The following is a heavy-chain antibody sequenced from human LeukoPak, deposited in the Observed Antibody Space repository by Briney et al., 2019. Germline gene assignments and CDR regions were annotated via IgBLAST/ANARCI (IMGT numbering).Heavy chain of an antibody. Sequence: PSETLSLTCTVSGGSISSSSYYWGWIRQPPGKGLEWIGSIYYSGSTYYNPSLKSRVTISVDTSKNQFSLKLSSVTAADTAVYYCARLPPYYNDSSGYYWGQGTLVTVSS. J-gene: IGHJ4*02. CDR3: ARLPPYYNDSSGYY. CDR1: GGSISSSSYY. D-gene: IGHD3-22*01. V-gene: IGHV4-39*01. CDR2: IYYSGST.